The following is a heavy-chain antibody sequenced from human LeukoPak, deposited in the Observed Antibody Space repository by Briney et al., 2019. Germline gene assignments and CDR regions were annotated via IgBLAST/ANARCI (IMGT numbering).Heavy chain of an antibody. D-gene: IGHD2-8*01. Sequence: PGGSLRLSCAASGFTFSSYSMNWVRQAPGKGLEWVSSISSSSSYIYYADSVKGRFTISRDNAKNSMYLQMNSLRAEDTAVYYCARDLLGVANYWGQGTLVTVSS. V-gene: IGHV3-21*01. CDR2: ISSSSSYI. J-gene: IGHJ4*02. CDR3: ARDLLGVANY. CDR1: GFTFSSYS.